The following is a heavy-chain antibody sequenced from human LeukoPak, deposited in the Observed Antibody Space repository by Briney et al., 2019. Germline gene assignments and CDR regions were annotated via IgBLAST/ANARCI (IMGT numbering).Heavy chain of an antibody. CDR3: ARDKSVLRFLEWFPNWFDP. CDR2: INPNSGGT. J-gene: IGHJ5*02. D-gene: IGHD3-3*01. V-gene: IGHV1-2*02. CDR1: GYTFTSYG. Sequence: ASVKVSCKASGYTFTSYGISWVRQAPGQGLEWMGWINPNSGGTNYAQKFQGRVTMTRDTSISTAYMELSRLRSDDTAVYYCARDKSVLRFLEWFPNWFDPWGQGTLVTVSS.